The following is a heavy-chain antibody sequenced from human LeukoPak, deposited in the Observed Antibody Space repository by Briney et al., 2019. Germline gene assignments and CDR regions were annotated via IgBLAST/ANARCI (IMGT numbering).Heavy chain of an antibody. CDR3: AKEATVDYNWFDP. D-gene: IGHD3/OR15-3a*01. Sequence: GGSLRLSCVASGFTFSSYWMHWVRQAPRKGLVWVSRINGDGRNINYADSVRGRFTISRDNAKNTLYLQMNSLRAEDTAVYYCAKEATVDYNWFDPWGQGTLVTVSS. CDR2: INGDGRNI. J-gene: IGHJ5*02. CDR1: GFTFSSYW. V-gene: IGHV3-74*01.